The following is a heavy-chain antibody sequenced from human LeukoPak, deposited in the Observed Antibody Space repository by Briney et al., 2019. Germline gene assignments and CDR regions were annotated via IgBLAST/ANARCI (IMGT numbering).Heavy chain of an antibody. CDR3: AKLDRSGRWFGESPYYYYMDV. Sequence: PSETLSLTCTVSGGSINNYYWSWIRQPPGKGLEWFGYIYYNGRTNYNPSLKTRVTISVATSKNQFSLKLSSVTASDTAMYYCAKLDRSGRWFGESPYYYYMDVWGKGTTVTISS. CDR1: GGSINNYY. V-gene: IGHV4-59*01. D-gene: IGHD3-10*01. J-gene: IGHJ6*03. CDR2: IYYNGRT.